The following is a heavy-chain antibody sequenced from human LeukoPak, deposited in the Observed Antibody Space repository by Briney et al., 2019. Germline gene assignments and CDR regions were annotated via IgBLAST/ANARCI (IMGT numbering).Heavy chain of an antibody. CDR2: IIPVINIT. D-gene: IGHD3-9*01. CDR1: GGSFSTYA. CDR3: ARDWGYYHILARDY. J-gene: IGHJ4*02. Sequence: SGTVSCKASGGSFSTYAISWVRLAPGQGLEWMGRIIPVINITNYAQNFQGRVTITADKVTTTADQTTTTAYMELSSLKSEDTAVYYCARDWGYYHILARDYWGQGSRVTVSS. V-gene: IGHV1-69*04.